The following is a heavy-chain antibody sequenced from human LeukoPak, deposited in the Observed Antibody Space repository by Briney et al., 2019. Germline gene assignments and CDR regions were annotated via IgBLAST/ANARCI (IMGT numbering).Heavy chain of an antibody. V-gene: IGHV3-23*01. CDR1: GFTFSSYA. D-gene: IGHD3-3*01. Sequence: SGGSLRLSCAASGFTFSSYAMSWVRQAPGKGLEWVSAISGSGGSTYYADSVKGRFTISRDNSKNTLYLQMNSLRAEDTAVYYCAKGNYDFWSGYPGLSYFDYWGQGTLVTVSS. CDR2: ISGSGGST. J-gene: IGHJ4*02. CDR3: AKGNYDFWSGYPGLSYFDY.